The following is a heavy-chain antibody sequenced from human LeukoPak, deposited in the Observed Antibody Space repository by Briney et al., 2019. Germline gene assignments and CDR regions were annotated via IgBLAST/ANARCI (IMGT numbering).Heavy chain of an antibody. V-gene: IGHV3-33*01. Sequence: PGGSLRLSCAASGFTFSSYGMHWVRQAPGKGLEWVAVIWHDGNNKYYADSVKGRFTISRDNSKNTLYLQMNSLRADDTAVYYCAGAFSGWSPKFWGQGTLVTVSS. CDR1: GFTFSSYG. CDR3: AGAFSGWSPKF. J-gene: IGHJ4*02. CDR2: IWHDGNNK. D-gene: IGHD6-19*01.